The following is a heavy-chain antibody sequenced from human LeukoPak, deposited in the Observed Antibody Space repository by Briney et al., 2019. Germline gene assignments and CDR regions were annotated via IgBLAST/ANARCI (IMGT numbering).Heavy chain of an antibody. CDR3: ARSLASSGYWRKGEDY. J-gene: IGHJ4*02. CDR2: IIPILGTA. Sequence: ASVKVSCKASGDTFSSYAISWVPQAPGQGLEWMGGIIPILGTANYAQKLQGRVTITADESTSKAYMELSSLRSEDTVVYYCARSLASSGYWRKGEDYWGQGTLVTVSS. V-gene: IGHV1-69*13. D-gene: IGHD3-22*01. CDR1: GDTFSSYA.